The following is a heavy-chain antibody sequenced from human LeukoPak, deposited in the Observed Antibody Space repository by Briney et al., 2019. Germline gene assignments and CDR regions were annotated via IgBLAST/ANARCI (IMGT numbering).Heavy chain of an antibody. CDR1: GFTFSSYS. CDR3: GRTDLWFGESDKGSVDH. J-gene: IGHJ4*02. CDR2: ISSSSRTI. D-gene: IGHD3-10*01. V-gene: IGHV3-48*02. Sequence: PGGSLTHSCAPSGFTFSSYSMNWVRQAPGKGLECISYISSSSRTIYYVGSVKGRFTISKDHAKNSLYLQMNSRRDEGTAVYCCGRTDLWFGESDKGSVDHWVQGTLVGVCS.